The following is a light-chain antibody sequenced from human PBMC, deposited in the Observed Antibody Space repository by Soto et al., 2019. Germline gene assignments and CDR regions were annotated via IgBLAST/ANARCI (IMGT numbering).Light chain of an antibody. J-gene: IGLJ1*01. V-gene: IGLV2-14*01. Sequence: HSALTQPASVSGSPGQSITISCTGTSSDIGAYNYVSWYQHHPGKAPKLMIYEVSNRPSGVSSRFSGSKSGNTASLTISGLQAEDESDYYCCSYASNNRGVFGTGTKLTVL. CDR2: EVS. CDR1: SSDIGAYNY. CDR3: CSYASNNRGV.